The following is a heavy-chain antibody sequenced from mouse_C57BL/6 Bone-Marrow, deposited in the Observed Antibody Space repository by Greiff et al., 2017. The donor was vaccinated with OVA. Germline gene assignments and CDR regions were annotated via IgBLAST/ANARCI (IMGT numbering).Heavy chain of an antibody. J-gene: IGHJ3*01. CDR1: GFTFSSYA. D-gene: IGHD2-1*01. CDR3: ARVVYYGNYHPEFAY. Sequence: EVKLVESGGGLVKPGGSLKLSCAASGFTFSSYAMSWVRQTPEKRLEWVATISDGGSYTYYPDNVKGRFTLSRDNAKNNLYLQMSHLKSEDTAMYYCARVVYYGNYHPEFAYWGQGTLVTVSA. V-gene: IGHV5-4*03. CDR2: ISDGGSYT.